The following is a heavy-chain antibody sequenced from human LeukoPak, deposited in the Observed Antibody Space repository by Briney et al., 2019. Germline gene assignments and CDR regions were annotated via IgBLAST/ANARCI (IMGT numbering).Heavy chain of an antibody. V-gene: IGHV1-46*01. D-gene: IGHD6-13*01. CDR2: INPSGGST. J-gene: IGHJ6*02. CDR1: GYTFTSYY. Sequence: ASVKVSCKASGYTFTSYYMHWVRQAPGQGLEWMGIINPSGGSTSYAQKFQGRVTMTRDTSTSTVYMELSSLRSEDTAVYYCARGLYSSSWTTHPPYYGMDVWGQGTTVTVSS. CDR3: ARGLYSSSWTTHPPYYGMDV.